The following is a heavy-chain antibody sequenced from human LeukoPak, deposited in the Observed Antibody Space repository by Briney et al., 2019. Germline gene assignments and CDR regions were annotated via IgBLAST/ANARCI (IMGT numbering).Heavy chain of an antibody. Sequence: PSATLSLTCTVSGGSISSYYWSSTRQPPGMGPAWIGYIYYSGSANYNPSLKSRVTISVDTSKNQFSLKLSSVTAADTAVYYCARGDYGDHNYYYYGMDVWGQGTTVTVSS. V-gene: IGHV4-59*01. J-gene: IGHJ6*02. D-gene: IGHD4-17*01. CDR2: IYYSGSA. CDR3: ARGDYGDHNYYYYGMDV. CDR1: GGSISSYY.